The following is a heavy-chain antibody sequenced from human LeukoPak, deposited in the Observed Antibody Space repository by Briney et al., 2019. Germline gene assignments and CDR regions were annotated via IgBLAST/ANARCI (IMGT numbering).Heavy chain of an antibody. Sequence: SETLSLTCTVSGGSISSYYWSWIRQPPGKGLEWIGYIYYSGSTNYNPSLKSRVTISVDTSKNQFSLKLCSVTAADTAVYYCARAYYYDSSGYYQRWFDPWGQGTLVTVSS. CDR3: ARAYYYDSSGYYQRWFDP. CDR1: GGSISSYY. D-gene: IGHD3-22*01. V-gene: IGHV4-59*08. CDR2: IYYSGST. J-gene: IGHJ5*02.